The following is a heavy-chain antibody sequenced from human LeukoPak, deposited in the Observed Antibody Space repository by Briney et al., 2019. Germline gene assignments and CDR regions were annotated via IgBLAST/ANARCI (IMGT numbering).Heavy chain of an antibody. CDR1: GFTFSTYS. V-gene: IGHV3-21*01. D-gene: IGHD4-17*01. CDR3: ARNDSGDYGIDY. J-gene: IGHJ4*02. Sequence: NPGGSPRLSCASSGFTFSTYSMSWVRQAPGKGLEWVSYISRSASSIYYADSVKGRFNTSRDNDKNSLYMKMNSLRAEDTAIYFCARNDSGDYGIDYWGQGTLVTVSS. CDR2: ISRSASSI.